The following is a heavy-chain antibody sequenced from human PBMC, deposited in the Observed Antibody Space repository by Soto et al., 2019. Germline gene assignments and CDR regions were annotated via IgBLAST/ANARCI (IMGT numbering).Heavy chain of an antibody. D-gene: IGHD3-10*01. V-gene: IGHV1-69*02. Sequence: QVQLVQSGAEVKRPGSSVKVSCKASGDTFNFYSINWVRQAPGVGLEWVGRVNPILSMSNYAQRFQGRVTMTADKSTSTAYIEVRRLRSEDTAIYYCARSYGSGYRAFDYWGQGALVTVSS. CDR3: ARSYGSGYRAFDY. J-gene: IGHJ4*02. CDR2: VNPILSMS. CDR1: GDTFNFYS.